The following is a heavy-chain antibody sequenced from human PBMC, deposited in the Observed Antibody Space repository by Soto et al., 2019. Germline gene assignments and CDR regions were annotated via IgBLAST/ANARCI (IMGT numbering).Heavy chain of an antibody. D-gene: IGHD6-13*01. CDR1: GFTFSDYY. V-gene: IGHV3-11*06. Sequence: QVQLVESGGGLVKPGGSLRLSCAASGFTFSDYYMSWIRQAPGQGLEWVSYISSSSSYTNYAESVKGRFTISRDNAKNSLYLQMNSLRAEDTAVYYCARDGGSSSWDYWGQGTLVTVSS. CDR2: ISSSSSYT. J-gene: IGHJ4*02. CDR3: ARDGGSSSWDY.